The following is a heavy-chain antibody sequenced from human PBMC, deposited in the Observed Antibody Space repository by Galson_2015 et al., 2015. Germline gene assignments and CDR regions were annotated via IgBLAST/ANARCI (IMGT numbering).Heavy chain of an antibody. CDR2: IYHSDSDT. D-gene: IGHD3-10*01. J-gene: IGHJ4*02. CDR3: SRQDGSGMYYFDY. V-gene: IGHV5-51*01. Sequence: QSGAEVKKPGESLPISCTGSAYSFTYYWIGWVRQLPGKGLEWMGIIYHSDSDTRYSPSFQGQVTISADKSISTAYLQWTSLKASDSAMYFCSRQDGSGMYYFDYWGQGTLVTVSS. CDR1: AYSFTYYW.